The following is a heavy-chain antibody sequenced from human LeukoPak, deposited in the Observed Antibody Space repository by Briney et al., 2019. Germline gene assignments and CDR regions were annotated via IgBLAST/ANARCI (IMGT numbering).Heavy chain of an antibody. D-gene: IGHD1-26*01. Sequence: KASEALSLTCAVYGGSSSGYYWSWIRHPPGKGLEWIGEINHSGSTNYNPSLKSRVTISVDTSKNQFSLKLSSVTAADTAVYYCARGRGDLIVGTTTTYFDYWGQGTLVTVSS. V-gene: IGHV4-34*01. J-gene: IGHJ4*02. CDR2: INHSGST. CDR3: ARGRGDLIVGTTTTYFDY. CDR1: GGSSSGYY.